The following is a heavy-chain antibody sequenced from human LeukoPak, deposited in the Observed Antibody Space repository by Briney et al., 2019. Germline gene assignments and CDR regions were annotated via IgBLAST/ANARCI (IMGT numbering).Heavy chain of an antibody. Sequence: ASVKVSCKASGGTFSSTVISWVRQAPGQGLEWMGGSIPIFGRTNYAQKFQGRVTITTDESTGTACMEVSSLRSEDTAVYYCARDVFSRDPHYGGPVHDWGQGTLVTVSS. CDR2: SIPIFGRT. J-gene: IGHJ4*02. CDR3: ARDVFSRDPHYGGPVHD. D-gene: IGHD4/OR15-4a*01. CDR1: GGTFSSTV. V-gene: IGHV1-69*05.